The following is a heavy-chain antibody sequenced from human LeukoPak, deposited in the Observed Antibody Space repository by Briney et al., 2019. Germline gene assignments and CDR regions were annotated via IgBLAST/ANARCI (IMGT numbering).Heavy chain of an antibody. CDR3: ARALSRGYSYGRARYFNY. CDR1: GGSFSGYY. V-gene: IGHV4-34*01. CDR2: INHSGST. D-gene: IGHD5-18*01. J-gene: IGHJ4*02. Sequence: SETLSLTCAVYGGSFSGYYWSWIRQPPGKGLEWIGEINHSGSTNYNPSPKSRVTISVDTSKNQFSLKLSSVTAADTAVYYCARALSRGYSYGRARYFNYWGQGTLVTVSS.